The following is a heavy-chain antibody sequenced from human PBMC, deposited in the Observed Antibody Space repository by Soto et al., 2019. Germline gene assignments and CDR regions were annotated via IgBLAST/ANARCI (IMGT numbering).Heavy chain of an antibody. Sequence: TLSLTCSVSNGSTSSSNYYWGWIRQPPGKGLEWIGSIYFSGSTHHNPSLRSRVTISVDTAKNQFSLKLSSVTAADTAVYYFASQSNRQTSSPYYYMDVWGKGTTVTVSS. V-gene: IGHV4-39*01. CDR1: NGSTSSSNYY. J-gene: IGHJ6*03. CDR3: ASQSNRQTSSPYYYMDV. D-gene: IGHD2-2*01. CDR2: IYFSGST.